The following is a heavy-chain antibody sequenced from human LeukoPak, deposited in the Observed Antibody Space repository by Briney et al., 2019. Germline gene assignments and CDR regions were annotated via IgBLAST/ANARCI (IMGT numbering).Heavy chain of an antibody. CDR3: AKDKHYYGSGSYYSVFDY. CDR2: ISGDGGST. CDR1: GFTFDDYA. J-gene: IGHJ4*02. Sequence: GGSLRLSCAASGFTFDDYAMHWVRQAPGRGLGWVSLISGDGGSTYYADSVKGRFTISRDNSKNSLYLQMNSLRTEDTALYYCAKDKHYYGSGSYYSVFDYWGQGTLVTVSS. V-gene: IGHV3-43*02. D-gene: IGHD3-10*01.